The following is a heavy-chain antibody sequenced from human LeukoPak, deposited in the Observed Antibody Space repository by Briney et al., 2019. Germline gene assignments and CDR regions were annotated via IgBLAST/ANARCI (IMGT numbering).Heavy chain of an antibody. J-gene: IGHJ4*02. CDR2: IYPGDSDT. CDR1: GYSFTSYW. D-gene: IGHD4-17*01. V-gene: IGHV5-51*01. Sequence: GESLKISSKGSGYSFTSYWIGWVRQMPGKGLEWMGIIYPGDSDTRYSPSFQGQVTILADTSISTAYLQWSSLNASDTAMYYCARPPYGDRPFPFDYWGQGTLVTVSS. CDR3: ARPPYGDRPFPFDY.